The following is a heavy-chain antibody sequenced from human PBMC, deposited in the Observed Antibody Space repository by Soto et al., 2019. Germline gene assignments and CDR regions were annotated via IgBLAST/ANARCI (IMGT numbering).Heavy chain of an antibody. CDR3: ARDRGSSGWYWFDP. V-gene: IGHV1-2*04. Sequence: ASVKVSCKASGDTFTGYYMHWVRQAPGQGLEWMGWINPNSGGTNYAQKFQGWVTMTRDTSISTAYMELSRLRSDDTAVYYCARDRGSSGWYWFDPWGQGTLVTVSS. D-gene: IGHD6-19*01. J-gene: IGHJ5*02. CDR1: GDTFTGYY. CDR2: INPNSGGT.